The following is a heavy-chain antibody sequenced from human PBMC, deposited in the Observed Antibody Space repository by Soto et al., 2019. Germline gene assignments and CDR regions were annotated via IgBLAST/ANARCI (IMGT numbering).Heavy chain of an antibody. Sequence: QVQLVQSGAEVKKPGASVKLSCKSSEYTFTDYYIHWVRQAPGQGLEWMGLINPSGGSTSYPQKFQGRSNLTRDTSTSTVYKELSSLRSEDTGVYYCANAAYSTSWYDFWGQGTLVTVSS. V-gene: IGHV1-46*01. CDR2: INPSGGST. D-gene: IGHD6-13*01. CDR3: ANAAYSTSWYDF. CDR1: EYTFTDYY. J-gene: IGHJ5*01.